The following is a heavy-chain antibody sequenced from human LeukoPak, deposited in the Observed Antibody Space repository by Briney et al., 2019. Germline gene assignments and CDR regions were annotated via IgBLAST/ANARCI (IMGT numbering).Heavy chain of an antibody. CDR2: VSGSGSGT. CDR3: AKDHPFDYYYATSGYFLY. J-gene: IGHJ4*02. D-gene: IGHD3-22*01. V-gene: IGHV3-23*01. CDR1: GFTFSSYA. Sequence: PGGSLRLSCVASGFTFSSYAMAWVRQAPGKGLEWVSSVSGSGSGTYYADSVEGRFTISRGNSKNTVYLQMNSLRADDTAVYYCAKDHPFDYYYATSGYFLYWGQGTLVTVSS.